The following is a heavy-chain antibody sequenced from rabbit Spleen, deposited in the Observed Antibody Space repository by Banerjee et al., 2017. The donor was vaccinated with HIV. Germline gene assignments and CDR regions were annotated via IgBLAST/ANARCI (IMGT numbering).Heavy chain of an antibody. J-gene: IGHJ4*01. V-gene: IGHV1S45*01. Sequence: LEESGGGLVKPGGTLTLTCTVSRFSFSSNWICWVRQAPGKGLEWIACIDTSSVNTADATWAKGRFTISKTSSTTVTLQMTSLTAADTATYFCARDLVAVIGWNFNLWGQGTLVTVS. CDR3: ARDLVAVIGWNFNL. D-gene: IGHD1-1*01. CDR2: IDTSSVNT. CDR1: RFSFSSNW.